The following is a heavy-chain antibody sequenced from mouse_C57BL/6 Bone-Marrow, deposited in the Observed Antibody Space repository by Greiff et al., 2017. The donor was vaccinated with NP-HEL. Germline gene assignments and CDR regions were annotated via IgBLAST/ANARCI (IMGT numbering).Heavy chain of an antibody. CDR2: INPNNGGT. Sequence: EVQLQQSGPELVKPGASVKISCKASGYTFTDYYMNWVKQSPGKSLEWIGDINPNNGGTSYNQKFKGKATLTVDKSSSTAYMELRSLTSEDSAVYYCARSRTTVVESFDYWGQGTTLTVSS. CDR3: ARSRTTVVESFDY. D-gene: IGHD1-1*01. CDR1: GYTFTDYY. J-gene: IGHJ2*01. V-gene: IGHV1-26*01.